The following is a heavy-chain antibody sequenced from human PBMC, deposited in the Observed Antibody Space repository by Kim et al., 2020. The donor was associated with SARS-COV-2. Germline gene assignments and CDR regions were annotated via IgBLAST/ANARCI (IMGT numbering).Heavy chain of an antibody. J-gene: IGHJ3*02. CDR2: ISGSGGST. CDR1: GFTFSSYA. V-gene: IGHV3-23*01. Sequence: GGSLRLSCAASGFTFSSYAMSWVRQAPGKGLEWVSAISGSGGSTYYADSVKGRFTISRDNSKNTLYLQMNSLRAEDTAVYYCAKDPPYYYGSGSYHAFDIWGQGTMVTVSS. CDR3: AKDPPYYYGSGSYHAFDI. D-gene: IGHD3-10*01.